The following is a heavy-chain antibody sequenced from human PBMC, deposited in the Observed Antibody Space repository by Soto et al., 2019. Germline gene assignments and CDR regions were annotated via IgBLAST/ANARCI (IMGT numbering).Heavy chain of an antibody. Sequence: QVQLVQSGAEVKKPGSSVKVSCKASGGTFSSYAISWVRQAPGQGLEWMGGIIPIFGTANYAQKFQGRVPITADESTSTAYMELSRLRSEDTAVYYCASVTGPRTTGLHAYWGQGTLVTVSS. V-gene: IGHV1-69*12. CDR2: IIPIFGTA. CDR1: GGTFSSYA. CDR3: ASVTGPRTTGLHAY. J-gene: IGHJ4*02. D-gene: IGHD1-20*01.